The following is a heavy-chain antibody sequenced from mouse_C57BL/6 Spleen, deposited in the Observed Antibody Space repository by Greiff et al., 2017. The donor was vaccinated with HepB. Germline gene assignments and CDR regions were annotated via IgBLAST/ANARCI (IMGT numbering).Heavy chain of an antibody. Sequence: QVQLQQPGTELVKPGASVKLSCKASGYTFTSYWMHWVKQRPGQGLEWIGNINPRDGGTNYNEKFKSKATLTVDKSSSTAYMQLSSLTSEDSAVYYFARSGNWDNYFDYWGQGTTLTVSS. D-gene: IGHD4-1*01. CDR2: INPRDGGT. J-gene: IGHJ2*01. V-gene: IGHV1-53*01. CDR3: ARSGNWDNYFDY. CDR1: GYTFTSYW.